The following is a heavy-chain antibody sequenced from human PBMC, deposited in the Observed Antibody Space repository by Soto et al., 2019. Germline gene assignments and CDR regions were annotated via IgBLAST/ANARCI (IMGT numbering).Heavy chain of an antibody. CDR3: ARDHYSFRNGFPSSFWLHP. V-gene: IGHV3-23*01. CDR2: ISSHTDTP. D-gene: IGHD3-3*01. J-gene: IGHJ5*01. CDR1: ESLFTTYA. Sequence: PGGSLRLSGEASESLFTTYAMNWVRQAPGKALEWVSSISSHTDTPYYAQPVRARFPIPPANSKNTPSLHMKSLRAGNPAVYFFARDHYSFRNGFPSSFWLHPWGQGTIVTVSS.